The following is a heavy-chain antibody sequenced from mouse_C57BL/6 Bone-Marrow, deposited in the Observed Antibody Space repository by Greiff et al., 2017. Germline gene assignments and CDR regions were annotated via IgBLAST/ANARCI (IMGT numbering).Heavy chain of an antibody. Sequence: QVQLQQPGAELVKPGASVKLSCKASGYTFTSYWMQWVKQRPGQGLEWIGEIDPSDSYTNYNQKFKGTATLTVATSSSTAHMQLIRPSSEDSAVYYGESEVIYCGNHGSYYYAMDYWGQGTSVTVSS. V-gene: IGHV1-50*01. CDR1: GYTFTSYW. D-gene: IGHD2-1*01. J-gene: IGHJ4*01. CDR3: ESEVIYCGNHGSYYYAMDY. CDR2: IDPSDSYT.